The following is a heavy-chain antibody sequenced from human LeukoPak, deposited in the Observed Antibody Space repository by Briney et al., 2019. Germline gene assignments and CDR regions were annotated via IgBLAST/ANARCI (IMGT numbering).Heavy chain of an antibody. CDR1: GFTFSDYY. CDR2: ISSSGSTI. J-gene: IGHJ4*02. CDR3: ARGCSGDTCYSNSPFDY. V-gene: IGHV3-11*04. D-gene: IGHD2-15*01. Sequence: GGSLRLSCAASGFTFSDYYMSWIRQAPGKGLEWVSYISSSGSTIYYADSVKGRFTISRDNTENSVYLQMNSLRVEDTAVYYCARGCSGDTCYSNSPFDYWGQGTLVTVSS.